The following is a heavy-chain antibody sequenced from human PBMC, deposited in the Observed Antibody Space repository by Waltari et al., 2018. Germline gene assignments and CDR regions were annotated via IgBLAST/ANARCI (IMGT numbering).Heavy chain of an antibody. J-gene: IGHJ5*02. Sequence: QVQLQQWGAGLLKPSETLSLTCAVYGGSFSGYYWSWIRQPPGKGLEWIGEINHSGSTNYNPSLKSRVTISVDTSKNQFSLKLSSVTAADTAVYYCARARGSSGWYWFDPWGQGTLVTVSS. CDR2: INHSGST. V-gene: IGHV4-34*01. D-gene: IGHD6-19*01. CDR1: GGSFSGYY. CDR3: ARARGSSGWYWFDP.